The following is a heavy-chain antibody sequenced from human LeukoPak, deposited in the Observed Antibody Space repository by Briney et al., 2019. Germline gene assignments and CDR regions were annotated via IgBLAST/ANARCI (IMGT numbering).Heavy chain of an antibody. CDR1: GFSLSTSGMC. V-gene: IGHV2-70*11. CDR3: AQHPGGSSQYYFEY. D-gene: IGHD4-23*01. Sequence: ESGPALVKPTQTLTLTCIFSGFSLSTSGMCVSWIRQPPGKALEWLARIDWDDDKYYNTSLKTRLTISKGASKNQVVLTMANMDPVDTATYYCAQHPGGSSQYYFEYWGQGALVSVSS. J-gene: IGHJ4*02. CDR2: IDWDDDK.